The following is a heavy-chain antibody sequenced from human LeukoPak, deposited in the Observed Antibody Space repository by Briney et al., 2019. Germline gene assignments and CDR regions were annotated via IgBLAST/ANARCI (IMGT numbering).Heavy chain of an antibody. CDR2: INTDGSST. D-gene: IGHD1-26*01. CDR1: GFTFSSYG. V-gene: IGHV3-74*01. J-gene: IGHJ4*02. Sequence: GGSLRLSCAASGFTFSSYGMHWVRQAPGKGLVWVSRINTDGSSTSYADSVKGRFTISRDNAKNTLYLQMNSLRAEDTAVYYCARVGWELHPGSYYFDYWGQGTLVTVSS. CDR3: ARVGWELHPGSYYFDY.